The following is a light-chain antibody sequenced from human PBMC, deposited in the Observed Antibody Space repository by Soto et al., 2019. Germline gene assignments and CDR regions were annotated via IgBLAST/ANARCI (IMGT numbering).Light chain of an antibody. V-gene: IGKV3-20*01. Sequence: IVLTQSPGTLSLSPGDRATLSCRASQSVTSSCLAWYPQNPGQAPRLLIYGASTRATGIPARFSGSGSGTEFTLTISSLQSEDFEVYYCQQYRSSPQTFGQGTKVDIK. CDR1: QSVTSSC. CDR2: GAS. J-gene: IGKJ1*01. CDR3: QQYRSSPQT.